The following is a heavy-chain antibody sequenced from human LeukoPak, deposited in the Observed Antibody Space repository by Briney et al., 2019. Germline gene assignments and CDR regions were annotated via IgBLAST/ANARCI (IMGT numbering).Heavy chain of an antibody. CDR1: GFTFSSYW. J-gene: IGHJ4*02. CDR2: ITSEGSST. CDR3: AKDHYSSGWYYFDY. D-gene: IGHD6-19*01. V-gene: IGHV3-74*01. Sequence: GGSLRLSCAASGFTFSSYWMHWVRQVPGKGLVWVSRITSEGSSTSYADSVKGRFTISRDNSKNTLYLQMNSLRAEDTAVYYCAKDHYSSGWYYFDYWGQGTLVTVSS.